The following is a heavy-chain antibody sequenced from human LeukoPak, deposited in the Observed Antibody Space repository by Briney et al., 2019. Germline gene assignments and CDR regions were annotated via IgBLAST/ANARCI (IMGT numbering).Heavy chain of an antibody. CDR1: GFTFSSYW. J-gene: IGHJ6*02. V-gene: IGHV3-74*01. CDR3: ARGSSGWYSAYGMDV. Sequence: GGSLRLSCAASGFTFSSYWMHWVRQAPGKGLVWVSRINSDGSSTSYADSVKGRFTISRDNAKNTLYLQMNSLRAEDTAVYYCARGSSGWYSAYGMDVWGQGTTVTVSS. CDR2: INSDGSST. D-gene: IGHD6-19*01.